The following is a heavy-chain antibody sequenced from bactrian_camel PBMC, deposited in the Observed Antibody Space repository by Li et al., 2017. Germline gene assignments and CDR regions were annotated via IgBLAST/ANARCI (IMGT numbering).Heavy chain of an antibody. D-gene: IGHD6*01. V-gene: IGHV3S55*01. Sequence: VQLVESGGGSVQVGGSVRLSCVASGDTVGRYCMGWFLKAPGKEREGVAAINIDGKTTYADVGKGRFTISQDSAKNTLSLQMDSLKPEDTAMYYCAADLGYDGICVDSYIRRPELYNYKGQGTQVTVS. CDR1: GDTVGRYC. CDR3: AADLGYDGICVDSYIRRPELYNY. CDR2: INIDGKT. J-gene: IGHJ4*01.